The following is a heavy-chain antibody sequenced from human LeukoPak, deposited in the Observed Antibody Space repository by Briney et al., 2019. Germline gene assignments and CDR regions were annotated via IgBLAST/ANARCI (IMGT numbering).Heavy chain of an antibody. CDR3: AKTQQLAFDY. V-gene: IGHV1-69*04. Sequence: ASVKVSCKASGGTFSSYAISWVRQAPGQGLEWMGGIIPILGIANYAQKFQGRVTITADKSTSTAYMEPSSLRSEDTAVYYCAKTQQLAFDYWGQGTLVTVSS. D-gene: IGHD6-13*01. CDR2: IIPILGIA. CDR1: GGTFSSYA. J-gene: IGHJ4*02.